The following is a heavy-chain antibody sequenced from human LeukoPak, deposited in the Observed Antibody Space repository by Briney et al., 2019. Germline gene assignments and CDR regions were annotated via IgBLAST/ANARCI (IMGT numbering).Heavy chain of an antibody. CDR2: IYYSGST. D-gene: IGHD6-6*01. V-gene: IGHV4-39*01. Sequence: SETLSLTCTVSGGSISSSSYYWGWIRQPPGKGLEWIGSIYYSGSTYYNPSLKSRVTISVDTSKNQFSLKLSPVTAADTAVYYCARTLGLYSSSISGGFDPWGQGTLVTVSS. CDR1: GGSISSSSYY. J-gene: IGHJ5*02. CDR3: ARTLGLYSSSISGGFDP.